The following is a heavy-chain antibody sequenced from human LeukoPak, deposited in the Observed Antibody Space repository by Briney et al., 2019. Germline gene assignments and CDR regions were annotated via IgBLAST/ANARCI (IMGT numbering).Heavy chain of an antibody. J-gene: IGHJ4*02. Sequence: SETLSLTCTVSGGSISSSSYYWGWIRQPPGKGLEWIGSIYYSGSTYYNPSLKSRVTISVDTSKNQFSLKLSSVTAADTAVYYCARDESSYPIAAAGNSFDYWGQGTLVTVSS. CDR3: ARDESSYPIAAAGNSFDY. D-gene: IGHD6-13*01. V-gene: IGHV4-39*07. CDR1: GGSISSSSYY. CDR2: IYYSGST.